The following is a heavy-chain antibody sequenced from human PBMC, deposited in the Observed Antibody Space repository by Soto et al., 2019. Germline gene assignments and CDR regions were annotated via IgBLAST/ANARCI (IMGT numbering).Heavy chain of an antibody. Sequence: EVQLLESGGGLVQPGGSLRLSCAASGFIFNTFAMSWVRQAPGKGLEWVSVVSGSGDNTCYTDSVKGRFTISRDNSKNMLYLQMNSLRAEDTAVYYCAKDWGYCTNDGCYEYFQDWGQGTLLTVSS. CDR1: GFIFNTFA. D-gene: IGHD2-8*01. CDR3: AKDWGYCTNDGCYEYFQD. J-gene: IGHJ1*01. V-gene: IGHV3-23*01. CDR2: VSGSGDNT.